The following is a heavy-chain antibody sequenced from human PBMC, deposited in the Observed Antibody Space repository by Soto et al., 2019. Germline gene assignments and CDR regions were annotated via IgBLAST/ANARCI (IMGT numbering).Heavy chain of an antibody. CDR1: GYSFNSYW. CDR3: ARLVYSGHYYYYYYGMDV. J-gene: IGHJ6*02. V-gene: IGHV5-51*01. CDR2: IYPGDSDT. D-gene: IGHD5-12*01. Sequence: PGESLKLSCTRYGYSFNSYWIGWVRQLPGKELEWMGSIYPGDSDTRYSAIDQGQDTISADKSISTAYLEWSSLKAWDTAMYYCARLVYSGHYYYYYYGMDVWGQGITVTVSS.